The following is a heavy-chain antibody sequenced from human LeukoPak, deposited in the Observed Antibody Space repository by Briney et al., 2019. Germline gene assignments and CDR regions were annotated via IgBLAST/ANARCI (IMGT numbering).Heavy chain of an antibody. CDR2: IYYSGST. J-gene: IGHJ4*02. V-gene: IGHV4-39*07. D-gene: IGHD4-17*01. CDR1: GGSISSSSYY. CDR3: ARVLIKSHTVTRVDY. Sequence: SETLSLTCTVSGGSISSSSYYWGWIRQPPGKGLEWIGSIYYSGSTYYNPSLKSRVTISVDTSKNQFSLKLSSVTAADTAVYYCARVLIKSHTVTRVDYWGQGTLVTVSS.